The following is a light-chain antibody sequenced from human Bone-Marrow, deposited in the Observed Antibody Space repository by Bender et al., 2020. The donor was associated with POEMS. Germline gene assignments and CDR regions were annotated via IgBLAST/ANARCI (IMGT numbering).Light chain of an antibody. CDR1: ASNVGNNP. V-gene: IGLV1-44*01. CDR2: SSH. CDR3: TSYATSSTLKV. Sequence: QFVLTQPPSASGTPGQRVTISCSGGASNVGNNPVYWYQQLPGTAPKLLIYSSHRRPSEVPVRFSGSRSGTSASLAISGRQAGDEADYYCTSYATSSTLKVFGPGTKVTVL. J-gene: IGLJ1*01.